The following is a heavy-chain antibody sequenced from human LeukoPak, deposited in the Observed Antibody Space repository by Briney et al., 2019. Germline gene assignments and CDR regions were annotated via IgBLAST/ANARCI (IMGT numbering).Heavy chain of an antibody. CDR2: ISYDGSDK. CDR3: AKVREDRYYNSRGFYLDY. Sequence: GKSLRLSCAASGFTFSSYGMHWVRQAPGKGLEWVAAISYDGSDKYYTDSMKGRFTISRVNSENTLYLQMNSLRSEDTAIYYCAKVREDRYYNSRGFYLDYWGQGTPVTVPS. CDR1: GFTFSSYG. D-gene: IGHD3-22*01. V-gene: IGHV3-30*18. J-gene: IGHJ4*02.